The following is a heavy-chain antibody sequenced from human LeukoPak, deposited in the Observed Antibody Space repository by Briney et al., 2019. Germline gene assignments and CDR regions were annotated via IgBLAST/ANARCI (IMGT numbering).Heavy chain of an antibody. D-gene: IGHD2-2*01. CDR1: GFTFSSYA. J-gene: IGHJ4*02. Sequence: GGSLRLSCAASGFTFSSYAMRWVRQAPGKGLEFVSVISSNGGSTYYANSVKGRFTISRDNSKNTLYLQMGSLRAEDMAVYYCARDGYCSSTSCPWAYFDFWGQGTLVTVSS. CDR3: ARDGYCSSTSCPWAYFDF. CDR2: ISSNGGST. V-gene: IGHV3-64*01.